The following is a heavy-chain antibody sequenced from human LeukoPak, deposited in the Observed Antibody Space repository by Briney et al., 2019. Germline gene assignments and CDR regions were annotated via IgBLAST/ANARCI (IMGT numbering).Heavy chain of an antibody. CDR2: ISYDGSNK. CDR1: GFTFSSYA. CDR3: ARDRVVVPAAYYYYYGMDV. D-gene: IGHD2-2*01. V-gene: IGHV3-30-3*01. J-gene: IGHJ6*02. Sequence: GGSLRLSCAASGFTFSSYAMHWVRQAPGKGLGWVAVISYDGSNKYYADSVKGRFTISRDNSKNTLYLQMNSLRAEDTAVYYCARDRVVVPAAYYYYYGMDVWGQGTTVTVSS.